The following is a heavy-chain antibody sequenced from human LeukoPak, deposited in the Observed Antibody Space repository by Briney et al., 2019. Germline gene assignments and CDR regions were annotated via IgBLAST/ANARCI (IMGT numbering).Heavy chain of an antibody. CDR2: IYYSGST. J-gene: IGHJ6*02. CDR1: GGSISSYY. Sequence: SETLSLTCTVSGGSISSYYWSWIRQPPGKGLEWIGYIYYSGSTNYNPSLKSRVTISVDTSKNQFSLKLSSVTAADTAVYYCARDGRYYDFWSGYYTGDYYYYGMDVWGQGTTVTVSS. V-gene: IGHV4-59*01. CDR3: ARDGRYYDFWSGYYTGDYYYYGMDV. D-gene: IGHD3-3*01.